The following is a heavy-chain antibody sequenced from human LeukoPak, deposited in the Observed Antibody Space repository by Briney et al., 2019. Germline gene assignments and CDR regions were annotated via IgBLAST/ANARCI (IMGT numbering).Heavy chain of an antibody. CDR3: ARDLSGSLYFDY. CDR1: GGSFSGYY. CDR2: INHCGNT. D-gene: IGHD3-10*01. Sequence: PSETLSLTCAVYGGSFSGYYRSWIRQPPGKGLEWIGEINHCGNTKYNPSLKSRVTISVDTSNNQFSLKLNSVTAADTAVYFCARDLSGSLYFDYWGQGVLVTVSS. J-gene: IGHJ4*02. V-gene: IGHV4-34*01.